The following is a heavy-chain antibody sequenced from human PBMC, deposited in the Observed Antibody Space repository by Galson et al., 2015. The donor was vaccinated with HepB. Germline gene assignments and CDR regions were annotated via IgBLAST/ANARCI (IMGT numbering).Heavy chain of an antibody. J-gene: IGHJ6*02. CDR1: GDSVSSSTAA. V-gene: IGHV6-1*01. Sequence: CAISGDSVSSSTAAWSWIRQSPSRGLKWLGRTYYRSHWINEYTVSVKGRITINPDTSKNQFSLQLNSVTPEDTAVYYCTRDPGYYFGMDVWGQGTTVTVSS. CDR3: TRDPGYYFGMDV. CDR2: TYYRSHWIN.